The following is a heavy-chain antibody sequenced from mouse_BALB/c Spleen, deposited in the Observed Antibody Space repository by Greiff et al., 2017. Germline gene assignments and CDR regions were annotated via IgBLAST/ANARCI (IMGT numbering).Heavy chain of an antibody. Sequence: LQQPGSELVRPGASVKLSCKASGYTFTSYWMHWVKQRPGQGLEWIGNIYPGSGSTNYDEKFKSKATLTVDTSSSTAYMQLSSLTSEDSAVYYCTREDYRYDFDYWGQGTTLAVSS. CDR3: TREDYRYDFDY. CDR2: IYPGSGST. CDR1: GYTFTSYW. D-gene: IGHD2-14*01. V-gene: IGHV1S22*01. J-gene: IGHJ2*01.